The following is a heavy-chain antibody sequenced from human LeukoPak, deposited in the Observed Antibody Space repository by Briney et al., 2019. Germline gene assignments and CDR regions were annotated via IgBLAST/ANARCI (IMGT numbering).Heavy chain of an antibody. Sequence: GESLKISCKGSGYSFTSYWIGWVRQLPGKGLEAMGIIYPVDSDTRYSPSFQGQVAISADKSINTAYLQWSTLKASDTALYYCARLVGRGSFIDFWGQGTLVTVSS. CDR3: ARLVGRGSFIDF. CDR2: IYPVDSDT. V-gene: IGHV5-51*01. D-gene: IGHD1-26*01. CDR1: GYSFTSYW. J-gene: IGHJ4*02.